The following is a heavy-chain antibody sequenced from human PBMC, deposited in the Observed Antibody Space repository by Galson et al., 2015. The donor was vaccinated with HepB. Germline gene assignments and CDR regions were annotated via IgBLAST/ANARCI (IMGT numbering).Heavy chain of an antibody. Sequence: SVKVSCKASGYTFTSYAMHWVRQAPGQRLEWMGWINAGNGNTKYSQKFQGRVTITRDTSASTAYMELSSLRSEDTAVYYCARSGGFRGASDYWGQGTLVTVSS. V-gene: IGHV1-3*01. CDR2: INAGNGNT. J-gene: IGHJ4*02. CDR3: ARSGGFRGASDY. CDR1: GYTFTSYA. D-gene: IGHD3-10*01.